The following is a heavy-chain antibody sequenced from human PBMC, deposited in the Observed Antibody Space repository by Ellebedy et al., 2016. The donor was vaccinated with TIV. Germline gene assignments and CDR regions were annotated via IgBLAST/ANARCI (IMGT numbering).Heavy chain of an antibody. CDR3: ASTRV. V-gene: IGHV3-48*01. CDR2: ISSNSFTI. D-gene: IGHD3-3*01. J-gene: IGHJ6*02. CDR1: GFNFRSYG. Sequence: GESLKISXAASGFNFRSYGMNWVRQAPGKGLEWISYISSNSFTIYYADSVKGRFTISRDNAKNSLFLQMNSLRAEDTAVYYCASTRVWGQGTTVTVSS.